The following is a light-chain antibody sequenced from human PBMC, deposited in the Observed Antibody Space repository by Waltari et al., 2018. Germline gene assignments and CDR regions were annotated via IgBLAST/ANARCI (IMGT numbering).Light chain of an antibody. CDR2: DAS. CDR3: QEYDSLPYA. CDR1: HVIQPY. V-gene: IGKV1-33*01. Sequence: DIQMTQSPSLLSASIGDRVSITCQASHVIQPYLIWYQHKAGQAPKVRICDASKRDRGVPSRFGGSGSGTDFTFTISGLQPEDVSTYYRQEYDSLPYAFGQGTKVEIK. J-gene: IGKJ2*01.